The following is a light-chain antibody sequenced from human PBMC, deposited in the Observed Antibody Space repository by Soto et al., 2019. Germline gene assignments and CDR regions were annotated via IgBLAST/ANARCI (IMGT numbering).Light chain of an antibody. CDR1: QSISSF. J-gene: IGKJ2*01. V-gene: IGKV3-11*01. CDR3: QQRSNWYT. CDR2: DAS. Sequence: EIVLTQSPATLSLSPGERATLSCRASQSISSFLTWYQHKPGQAPRPLIYDASKRATGIPARFSGSGSVTDFTLTISSLEPEDFGVYYCQQRSNWYTFGQGTKLEIK.